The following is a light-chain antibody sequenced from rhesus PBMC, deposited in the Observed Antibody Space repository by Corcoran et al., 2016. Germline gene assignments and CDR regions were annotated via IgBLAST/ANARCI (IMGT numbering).Light chain of an antibody. V-gene: IGKV2-104*02. Sequence: DIVMTQTPLSLPVTPGEPASISCRSSQSLLDSEDGNTYLDWYLQKPGHSPQLLIYEVSNRASGVPDRLSGGGSDTDFTLKISRVEAEDVGVYYCMQALEFPHSFGQGTKVEIK. J-gene: IGKJ2*01. CDR2: EVS. CDR1: QSLLDSEDGNTY. CDR3: MQALEFPHS.